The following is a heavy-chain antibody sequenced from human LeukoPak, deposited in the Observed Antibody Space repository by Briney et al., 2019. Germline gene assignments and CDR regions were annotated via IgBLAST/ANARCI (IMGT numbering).Heavy chain of an antibody. CDR2: IYTSGST. Sequence: SETLSLTCTVSGGSISSYYWSWIRQPPGKGLEWIGYIYTSGSTNYNPSLKSRVTISVDTSKNQFSRKLSSVTAADTAVYYCARSRVATAFDYWGQGTLVTVSS. V-gene: IGHV4-4*09. D-gene: IGHD5-18*01. CDR3: ARSRVATAFDY. CDR1: GGSISSYY. J-gene: IGHJ4*02.